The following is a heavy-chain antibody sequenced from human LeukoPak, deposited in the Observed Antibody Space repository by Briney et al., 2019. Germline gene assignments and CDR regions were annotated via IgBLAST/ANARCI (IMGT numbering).Heavy chain of an antibody. V-gene: IGHV4-38-2*02. CDR1: GYSISSGYY. D-gene: IGHD3-10*01. CDR3: AREGYYGSGSQRPSYYYMDV. J-gene: IGHJ6*03. Sequence: SETLSLTFTVTGYSISSGYYWGWIRQPPGKGLEWIGSIYHSGSTYDNPSLKSRVTISVDTSKNQFSLKLSSVTAADTAVYYCAREGYYGSGSQRPSYYYMDVWGKGTTVTISS. CDR2: IYHSGST.